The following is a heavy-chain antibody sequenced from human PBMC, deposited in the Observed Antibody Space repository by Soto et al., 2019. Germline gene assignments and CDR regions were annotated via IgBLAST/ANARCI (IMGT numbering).Heavy chain of an antibody. CDR3: AKSSMPYSSRVGKLDY. CDR1: GFTFNIYA. Sequence: LRLSCAASGFTFNIYAMSWVRQAPGKGLEWVLAISGSGGGTYYADSVEGRFTISRDNSKNTLYLQMNSLRAEDTAVYYCAKSSMPYSSRVGKLDYWGRGTLVTVSS. CDR2: ISGSGGGT. J-gene: IGHJ4*02. D-gene: IGHD6-13*01. V-gene: IGHV3-23*01.